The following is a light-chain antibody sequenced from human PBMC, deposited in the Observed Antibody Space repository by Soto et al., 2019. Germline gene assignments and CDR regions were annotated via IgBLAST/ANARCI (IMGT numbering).Light chain of an antibody. J-gene: IGLJ1*01. CDR3: NSYTSTNFFV. V-gene: IGLV2-14*01. CDR2: EVS. CDR1: SSDVGGYYY. Sequence: LAQPASVSGSPGQSITISCTGTSSDVGGYYYVSWYQQHPGTAPKLLICEVSNRPSGISDRFSGSKSGNTAFLTISGLQAEDEADYYCNSYTSTNFFVFGTGTKVTVL.